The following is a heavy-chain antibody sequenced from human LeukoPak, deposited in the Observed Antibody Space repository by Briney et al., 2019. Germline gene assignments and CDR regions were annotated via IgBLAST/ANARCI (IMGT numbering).Heavy chain of an antibody. Sequence: TGGSLRLSCAASGFTFSSYAMHWVRQAPGKGLEWVAVISYDGSNKYYADSVKGRFTISRDNSKNTLYLQMNSLRAEDTAVYYCAKDFRGAGYYFDYWGQGTLVTVSS. CDR1: GFTFSSYA. D-gene: IGHD3-16*01. V-gene: IGHV3-30-3*01. CDR3: AKDFRGAGYYFDY. CDR2: ISYDGSNK. J-gene: IGHJ4*02.